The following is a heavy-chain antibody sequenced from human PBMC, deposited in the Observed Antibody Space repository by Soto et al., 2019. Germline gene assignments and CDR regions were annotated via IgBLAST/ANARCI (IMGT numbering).Heavy chain of an antibody. J-gene: IGHJ4*02. CDR3: ARDLEGPYNIAAAETFDY. CDR1: GFACSSYS. V-gene: IGHV3-21*01. CDR2: ISSSSSYI. Sequence: GXSLILSCAASGFACSSYSRNCVRQGSCTLLEWVSSISSSSSYIYYADSVKGRFTISRDNAKDSLYLQMNSLRAEDTAVYYCARDLEGPYNIAAAETFDYWGQGTLVTVSS. D-gene: IGHD6-13*01.